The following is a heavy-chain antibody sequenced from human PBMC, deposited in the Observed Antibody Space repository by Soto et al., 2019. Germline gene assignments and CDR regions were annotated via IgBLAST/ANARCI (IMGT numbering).Heavy chain of an antibody. V-gene: IGHV4-31*03. D-gene: IGHD3-3*01. CDR3: ARWWSGSRQGFDP. CDR1: VGSVSSGNYY. Sequence: SETLSLTCTVSVGSVSSGNYYWSWIRQHPGKGLEWIGYIYYSGSTYYNPSLKSRVTISVDTSKNQFSLKLSSVTAADTAVYYCARWWSGSRQGFDPWGQGTLVTVSS. CDR2: IYYSGST. J-gene: IGHJ5*02.